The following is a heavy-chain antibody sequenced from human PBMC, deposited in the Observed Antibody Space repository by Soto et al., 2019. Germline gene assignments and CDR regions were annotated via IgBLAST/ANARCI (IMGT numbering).Heavy chain of an antibody. V-gene: IGHV4-34*01. J-gene: IGHJ4*02. CDR3: ARSHIVPRLFMYPYEY. D-gene: IGHD6-6*01. CDR2: INHSGST. CDR1: GGTFSGYS. Sequence: SETLSLTCAVYGGTFSGYSWTWIRQPPGTGLEWIGEINHSGSTNYNPSLKRRVTISVDTSKNQFSLKLSSVTAADTAVYYCARSHIVPRLFMYPYEYWGQGTPVTVSS.